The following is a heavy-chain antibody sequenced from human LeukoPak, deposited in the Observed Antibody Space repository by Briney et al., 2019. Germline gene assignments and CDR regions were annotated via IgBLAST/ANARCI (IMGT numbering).Heavy chain of an antibody. Sequence: GGSLRLSCAASGFTFSSHAMSWVRQAPGKGLEWVSAISVSGDNTYYADSVKGRFTISRDNSKNTLYLQMNSLRAEDTAVYYCARPYSSGVQRYFDYWGQGTLVTVSS. CDR3: ARPYSSGVQRYFDY. V-gene: IGHV3-23*01. CDR2: ISVSGDNT. CDR1: GFTFSSHA. D-gene: IGHD1-26*01. J-gene: IGHJ4*02.